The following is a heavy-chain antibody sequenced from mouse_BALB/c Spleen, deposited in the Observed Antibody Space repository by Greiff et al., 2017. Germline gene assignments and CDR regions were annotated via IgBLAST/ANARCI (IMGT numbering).Heavy chain of an antibody. CDR1: GYSITSGYY. CDR3: ASTTANSFAY. CDR2: ISYDGSN. J-gene: IGHJ3*01. V-gene: IGHV3-6*02. D-gene: IGHD1-2*01. Sequence: EVKLVESGPGLVKPSQSLSLTCSVTGYSITSGYYWNWIRQFPGNKLEWMGYISYDGSNNYNPSLKNRISITRDTSKNQFFLKLNSVTTEDTATYYCASTTANSFAYWGQGTLVTVSA.